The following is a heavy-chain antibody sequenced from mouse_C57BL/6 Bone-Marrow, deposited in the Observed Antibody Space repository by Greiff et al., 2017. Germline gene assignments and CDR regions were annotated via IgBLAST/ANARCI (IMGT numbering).Heavy chain of an antibody. Sequence: EVKLEESGEGLVKPGGSLKLSCAASGFTFSSYAMSWVRQTPEKRLEWVAYISSGGDYIYYADTVKGRFTISRDNARNTLYLQMSSLESEDTAMYYCTRDRFDYWGQGTTLTVSS. CDR2: ISSGGDYI. CDR3: TRDRFDY. V-gene: IGHV5-9-1*02. J-gene: IGHJ2*01. CDR1: GFTFSSYA.